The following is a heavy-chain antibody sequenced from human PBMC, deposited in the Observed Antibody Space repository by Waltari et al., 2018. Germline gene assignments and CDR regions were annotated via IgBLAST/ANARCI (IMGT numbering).Heavy chain of an antibody. D-gene: IGHD2-15*01. CDR1: GGSLSSYY. J-gene: IGHJ6*03. V-gene: IGHV4-4*07. Sequence: QVQLQESGPGLVKPSETLSLTCTVSGGSLSSYYWSWIRQPAGKGREWIGRIYTSGSTNYNPSLKSRVTMSVDTSKNQFSLKLSSVTAADTAVYYCAREGNVVVERYMDVWGKGTTVTVSS. CDR2: IYTSGST. CDR3: AREGNVVVERYMDV.